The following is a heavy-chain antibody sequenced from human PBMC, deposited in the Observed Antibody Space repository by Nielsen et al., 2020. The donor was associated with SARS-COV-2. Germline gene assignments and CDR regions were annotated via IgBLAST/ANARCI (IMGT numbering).Heavy chain of an antibody. Sequence: GESLKISCASSGFTVGSNYMSWVRQAPGKGLEWVSVIYSGGSTYYADSVKGRFTISRDNSKNTLYLQMNSLRAEDTAVYYCASEIAVAGLDYWGQGTLVTVSS. CDR2: IYSGGST. CDR3: ASEIAVAGLDY. J-gene: IGHJ4*02. CDR1: GFTVGSNY. D-gene: IGHD6-19*01. V-gene: IGHV3-53*01.